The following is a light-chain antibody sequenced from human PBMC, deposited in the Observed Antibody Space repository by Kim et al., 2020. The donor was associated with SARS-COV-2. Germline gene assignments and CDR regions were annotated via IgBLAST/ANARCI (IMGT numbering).Light chain of an antibody. Sequence: SSELTQDPAVSVALGQTVRITCQGDSLTTYYASWYQQKPGQAPVLVFYANDNRPSGIPDRFSGSSSGNTASLTINETQAEDEADYFCHSRDSSGNHQVFGGGTQLTVL. J-gene: IGLJ2*01. CDR1: SLTTYY. CDR2: AND. CDR3: HSRDSSGNHQV. V-gene: IGLV3-19*01.